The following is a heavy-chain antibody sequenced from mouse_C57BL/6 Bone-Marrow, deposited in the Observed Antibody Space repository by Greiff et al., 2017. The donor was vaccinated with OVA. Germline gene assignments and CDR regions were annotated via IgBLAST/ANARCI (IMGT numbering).Heavy chain of an antibody. CDR1: GFTFSSYA. V-gene: IGHV5-9-1*02. J-gene: IGHJ2*01. CDR3: TRDYYGTYFDY. D-gene: IGHD1-1*01. CDR2: ISSGGDYI. Sequence: EVKLVESGEGLVKPGGSLKLSCAASGFTFSSYAMSWVRQTPEKRLEWVAYISSGGDYIYYADTVKGRFTISRDNARNTLYLQMSSLKSEDTAMYYCTRDYYGTYFDYWGQGTTLTVSS.